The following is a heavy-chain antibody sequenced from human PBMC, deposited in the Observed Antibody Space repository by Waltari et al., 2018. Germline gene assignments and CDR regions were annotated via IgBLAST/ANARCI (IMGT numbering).Heavy chain of an antibody. CDR3: AKDRAVGGYYMDV. D-gene: IGHD6-19*01. J-gene: IGHJ6*03. CDR1: GFSFSNYG. Sequence: QVQLVESGGGVVQPGRSLRLSCAASGFSFSNYGMHWVRQAPGKGLEWVAVISDDVSNKFYADSVKGRFTISSDNSKNTLYLQMNSLRAEDTAVYYCAKDRAVGGYYMDVWGKGTTVTVSS. V-gene: IGHV3-30*18. CDR2: ISDDVSNK.